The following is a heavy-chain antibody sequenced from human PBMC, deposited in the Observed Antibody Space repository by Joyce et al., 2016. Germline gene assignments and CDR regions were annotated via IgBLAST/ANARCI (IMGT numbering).Heavy chain of an antibody. V-gene: IGHV4-59*11. CDR3: ARGRGTPYGMDV. D-gene: IGHD3-10*01. J-gene: IGHJ6*02. CDR2: IYYSGGT. Sequence: QVQLHESGPGLVKPSETLSLTCTVSGGSISIHYWSWIRQPPGQRREWMGYIYYSGGTNYSPALKSRVTISVDTSKNQFSLKLRSVSAADTAVYYCARGRGTPYGMDVWGQGTTVTVSS. CDR1: GGSISIHY.